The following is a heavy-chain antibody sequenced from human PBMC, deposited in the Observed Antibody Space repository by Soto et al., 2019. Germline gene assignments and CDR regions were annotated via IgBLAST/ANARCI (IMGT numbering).Heavy chain of an antibody. Sequence: QMHLVESGGGVVQPGGSLRLSCAASGFTFGAYTMHWVRQPPGKGLEWVTDISYDGNRERYTDPVKGRFAVSRDNPKSTVYLQMNSLRPEDTAVYYCARDGYSGRSDGFDIWGQGTMVTVSS. CDR3: ARDGYSGRSDGFDI. V-gene: IGHV3-30*09. CDR2: ISYDGNRE. D-gene: IGHD1-26*01. J-gene: IGHJ3*02. CDR1: GFTFGAYT.